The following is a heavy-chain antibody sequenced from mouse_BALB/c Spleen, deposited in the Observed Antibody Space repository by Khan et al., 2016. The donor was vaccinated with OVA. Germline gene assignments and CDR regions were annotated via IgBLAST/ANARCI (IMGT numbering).Heavy chain of an antibody. CDR1: GFSFANYC. CDR3: ARQPYYHYYIMDY. CDR2: IWSDGTT. J-gene: IGHJ4*01. Sequence: VQLKESGPGLVAPSQSLSITCTISGFSFANYCVHWVRQPPGKGLEWLVVIWSDGTTTYNSALKSRLSISRDNSKSQVFLKMNSLQTDDTAMYYCARQPYYHYYIMDYWGQGTSVTVSS. D-gene: IGHD2-10*01. V-gene: IGHV2-6-1*01.